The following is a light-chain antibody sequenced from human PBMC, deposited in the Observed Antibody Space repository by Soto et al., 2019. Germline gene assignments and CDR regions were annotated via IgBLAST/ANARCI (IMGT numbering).Light chain of an antibody. CDR1: QSVTSN. CDR2: GAS. J-gene: IGKJ1*01. CDR3: QQYSNWPRT. V-gene: IGKV3-15*01. Sequence: EIVMTQSPATLSVSPGERATLSCRASQSVTSNLIWYQQKPGQAPKLIIYGASTRATGIPARFSGSGSGTEFTLTINNLQSEDFAVYYCQQYSNWPRTFGQGTKIEIK.